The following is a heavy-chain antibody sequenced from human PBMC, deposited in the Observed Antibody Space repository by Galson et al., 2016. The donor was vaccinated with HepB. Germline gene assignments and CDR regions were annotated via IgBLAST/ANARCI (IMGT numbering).Heavy chain of an antibody. CDR2: LNGDGTHT. V-gene: IGHV3-74*03. CDR3: GRGNTEKYLLDY. CDR1: GFSFNSHW. D-gene: IGHD2-8*02. J-gene: IGHJ4*02. Sequence: SLRLSCAASGFSFNSHWMHWVRQAPGKWPVLVSRLNGDGTHTEYADSVKGRFTISRDNAKNMLYLQMNSLRAEDTAVYYCGRGNTEKYLLDYWGQRTLVTVSS.